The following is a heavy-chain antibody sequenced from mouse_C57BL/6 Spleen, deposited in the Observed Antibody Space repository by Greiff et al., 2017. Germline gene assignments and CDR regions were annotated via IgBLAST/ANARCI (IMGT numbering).Heavy chain of an antibody. CDR3: ARGDYGNFWFAY. J-gene: IGHJ3*01. CDR2: IDPSDSET. V-gene: IGHV1-52*01. CDR1: GYTFTSYW. D-gene: IGHD2-1*01. Sequence: QVQLQQPGAELVRPGSSVKLSCKASGYTFTSYWMHWVKQRPIQGLEWIGNIDPSDSETHYNQKFKDKATLTVDKSSSTAYMQLSSLTSEDSAGYYCARGDYGNFWFAYWGQGTLVTVSA.